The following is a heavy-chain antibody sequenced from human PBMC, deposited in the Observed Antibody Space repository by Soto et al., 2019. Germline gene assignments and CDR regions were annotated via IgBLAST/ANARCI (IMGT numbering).Heavy chain of an antibody. Sequence: ASVKVSCKASGYTFTSYGISWGRQAPGQGLEWMGWISAYNGNTNYAQKLQGRVTMTTDTSTSTADMELRSLRSDDTAVYYCARDGIAGPYYYGMDVWGQGTTVTVSS. V-gene: IGHV1-18*01. CDR1: GYTFTSYG. CDR3: ARDGIAGPYYYGMDV. CDR2: ISAYNGNT. J-gene: IGHJ6*02. D-gene: IGHD6-13*01.